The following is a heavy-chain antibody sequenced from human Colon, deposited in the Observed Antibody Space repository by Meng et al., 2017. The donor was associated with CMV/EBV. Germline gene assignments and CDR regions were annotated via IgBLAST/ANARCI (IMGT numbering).Heavy chain of an antibody. J-gene: IGHJ6*02. CDR3: AKNLGGCSSTSCYARDYYYGMDV. CDR2: ISDAGSTR. Sequence: GGPLRLSCAASGFTLPGYEMAWVRQAPGKGLEWISYISDAGSTRHYADSVKGRFTISRDNSKNTLYLQMNSLRAEDTAVYYCAKNLGGCSSTSCYARDYYYGMDVWGQGTTVTVSS. CDR1: GFTLPGYE. D-gene: IGHD2-2*01. V-gene: IGHV3-48*03.